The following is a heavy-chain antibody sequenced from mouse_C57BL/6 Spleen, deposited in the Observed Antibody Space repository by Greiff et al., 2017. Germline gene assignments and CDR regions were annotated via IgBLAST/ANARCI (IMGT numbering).Heavy chain of an antibody. D-gene: IGHD2-2*01. J-gene: IGHJ2*01. CDR2: IYPGSGST. V-gene: IGHV1-55*01. CDR1: GYTFTSYW. Sequence: QVQLQQPGAELVKPGASVKMSCKASGYTFTSYWITWVKQRPGQGLEWIGDIYPGSGSTNYNEKFKSKATLTVDTSTSTAYMQLSSLTSEDSAVYYGARRGSTMVTTLDYWGQGTTLTVSS. CDR3: ARRGSTMVTTLDY.